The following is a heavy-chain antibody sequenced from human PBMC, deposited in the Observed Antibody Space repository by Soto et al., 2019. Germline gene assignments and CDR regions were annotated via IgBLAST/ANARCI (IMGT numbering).Heavy chain of an antibody. CDR1: GASLHIGGYY. CDR3: ARHGSSTANWLDP. D-gene: IGHD2-2*01. Sequence: SETLSLTCTVSGASLHIGGYYWAWIRQNPGKGLEWIGYIYYTGVTYYNPSLGSRVNISVDTSKNQFSLELTSVTAADTAVYYCARHGSSTANWLDPWGQGLPVPVYS. V-gene: IGHV4-31*03. CDR2: IYYTGVT. J-gene: IGHJ5*02.